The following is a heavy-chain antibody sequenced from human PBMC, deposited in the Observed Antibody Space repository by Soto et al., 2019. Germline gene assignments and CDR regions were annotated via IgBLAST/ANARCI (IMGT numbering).Heavy chain of an antibody. D-gene: IGHD4-17*01. CDR1: GFTVSSNY. J-gene: IGHJ4*02. CDR3: ARDPRGDYGGDYFDY. V-gene: IGHV3-53*04. Sequence: GGSLRLSCAASGFTVSSNYMSWVRQAPGKGLEWVSVIYSGGSTYYADSVKGRFTISRHNSKNTLYLQMNSLRAEDTAVYYCARDPRGDYGGDYFDYWGQGTLVTVSS. CDR2: IYSGGST.